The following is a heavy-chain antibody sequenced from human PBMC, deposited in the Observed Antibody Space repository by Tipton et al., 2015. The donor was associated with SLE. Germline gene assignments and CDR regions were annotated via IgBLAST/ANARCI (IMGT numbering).Heavy chain of an antibody. CDR2: INDDGTII. J-gene: IGHJ6*02. D-gene: IGHD5-12*01. CDR3: AKQLEGGYAFHGMDV. CDR1: EFTFTNYW. Sequence: SLRLSCAASEFTFTNYWMHWVRQGPGKGLVWVSRINDDGTIISYADSVKGRFTISRDNAKNTLYLQMNSLRAEDTALYYCAKQLEGGYAFHGMDVWGQGTTVTVSS. V-gene: IGHV3-74*01.